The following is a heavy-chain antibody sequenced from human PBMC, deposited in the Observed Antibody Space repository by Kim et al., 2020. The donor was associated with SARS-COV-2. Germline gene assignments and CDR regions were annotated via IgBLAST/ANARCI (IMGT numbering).Heavy chain of an antibody. CDR3: AKGIGGPAFDI. V-gene: IGHV3-23*01. D-gene: IGHD3-10*01. J-gene: IGHJ3*02. Sequence: YNADTVKGRFTISRDNSKNTLYLQMNSLRAEDTAVYYCAKGIGGPAFDIWGQGTMVTVSS.